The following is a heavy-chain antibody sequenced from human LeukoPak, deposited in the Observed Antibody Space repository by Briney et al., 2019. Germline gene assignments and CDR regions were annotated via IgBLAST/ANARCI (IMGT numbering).Heavy chain of an antibody. D-gene: IGHD3-16*02. CDR1: GGSVSSNSAA. CDR3: ARDVRHDYVWGSYRLEFDY. J-gene: IGHJ4*02. CDR2: TYYRSKWYS. Sequence: SQTLSLTCAISGGSVSSNSAAWSWIRQSPSRGLEWLGRTYYRSKWYSDYAVSVKSRITINPDTSKNQFSLQLNSVTPEDTAVYYCARDVRHDYVWGSYRLEFDYWGQGTLVTVSS. V-gene: IGHV6-1*01.